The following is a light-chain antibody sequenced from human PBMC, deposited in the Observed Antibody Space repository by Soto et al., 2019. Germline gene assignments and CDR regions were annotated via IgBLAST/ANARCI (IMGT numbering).Light chain of an antibody. CDR1: QGISNY. CDR2: AAS. Sequence: DIQMTQSPSSLSASVGDRVTITCRASQGISNYLAWYQQKPGKVPKLLIYAASTLQSGGPSRFSGSGSGTDFTLHISSLQPEDVATYYCLKYNSAPRTFGQGTKVEIK. V-gene: IGKV1-27*01. CDR3: LKYNSAPRT. J-gene: IGKJ1*01.